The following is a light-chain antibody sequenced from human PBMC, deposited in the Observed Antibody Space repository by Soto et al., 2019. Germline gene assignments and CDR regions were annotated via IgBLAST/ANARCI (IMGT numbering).Light chain of an antibody. Sequence: DIQMTQSPSTLSAGVGDRVTITCRASQRISTYLNWYQRKPGKAPTLLIYAASSLQSGVPSRFSGGGSGIDFTLTINTLQPEDFATYFCQQCYSSPRTFGQGTKVEIK. CDR3: QQCYSSPRT. V-gene: IGKV1-39*01. CDR2: AAS. CDR1: QRISTY. J-gene: IGKJ1*01.